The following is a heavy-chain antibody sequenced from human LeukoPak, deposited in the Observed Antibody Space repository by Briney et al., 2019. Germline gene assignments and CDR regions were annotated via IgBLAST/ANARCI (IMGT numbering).Heavy chain of an antibody. Sequence: SETLSLTCTVSGGSISSSSYYWGWIRQPPGKGLEWIGSIYYSGSTYYNPSLKSRVTISVDTSKNQFSLKLSSVTAADTAVYYCARRPYCSSTSCYRDAFDIWGQGTMVTVSS. D-gene: IGHD2-2*01. CDR3: ARRPYCSSTSCYRDAFDI. J-gene: IGHJ3*02. CDR1: GGSISSSSYY. CDR2: IYYSGST. V-gene: IGHV4-39*01.